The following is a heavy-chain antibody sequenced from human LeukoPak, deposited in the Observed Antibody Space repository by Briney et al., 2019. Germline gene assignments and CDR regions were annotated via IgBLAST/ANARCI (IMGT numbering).Heavy chain of an antibody. CDR1: GFTFNNYV. CDR3: AKYYYDSSGRLVSWNWFDP. D-gene: IGHD3-22*01. J-gene: IGHJ5*02. V-gene: IGHV3-23*01. Sequence: QPGGSLRLSCAASGFTFNNYVMNWVRQAPGKGLEWVSTISDSGGRTYYADSVKGRFTISRDNSKNTLYLQMNSLRADDTAVYYCAKYYYDSSGRLVSWNWFDPWGQGTLVTVSS. CDR2: ISDSGGRT.